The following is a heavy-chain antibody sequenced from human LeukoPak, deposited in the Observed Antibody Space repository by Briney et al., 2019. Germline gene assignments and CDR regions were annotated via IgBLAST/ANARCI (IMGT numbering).Heavy chain of an antibody. V-gene: IGHV3-49*04. CDR2: IRSNAYRGTT. CDR1: GFTPGDHA. D-gene: IGHD5-24*01. J-gene: IGHJ6*02. Sequence: GGSLRLSCAASGFTPGDHAMTWVRQAPGKGLEWVAFIRSNAYRGTTEYAPSVKGRFSISRDDSKSVVYLQMNGLKSEDTAVYYCSRGPIQLWMHNGMDVWGQGTMVTVSS. CDR3: SRGPIQLWMHNGMDV.